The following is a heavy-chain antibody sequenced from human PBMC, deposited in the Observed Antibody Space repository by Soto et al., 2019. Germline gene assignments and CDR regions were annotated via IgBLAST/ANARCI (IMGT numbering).Heavy chain of an antibody. Sequence: SETLFLTCAVYGGSFSGYYWSWNRQPPGKGLEWIGEINHSGSTNYNPSLKSRVTISVDTSKNQFSLQLNSVTPEDTAVYYCARNVITGDFDYWGQGTLVTVSS. CDR3: ARNVITGDFDY. V-gene: IGHV4-34*01. CDR1: GGSFSGYY. J-gene: IGHJ4*02. CDR2: INHSGST. D-gene: IGHD3-16*01.